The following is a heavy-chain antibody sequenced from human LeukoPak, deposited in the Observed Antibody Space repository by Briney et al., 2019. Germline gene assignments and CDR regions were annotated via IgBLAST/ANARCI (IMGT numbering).Heavy chain of an antibody. CDR1: GFTVNNNH. Sequence: PGGSLRLSCAASGFTVNNNHMSWVRQAPGKGLEWVSLIQSGSTHYADSVKGRFTISRDNSKNTLYLQMNSLRAEDTAVYYCARDRGDTSGWPIIDYWGQGTLVTVPS. CDR2: IQSGST. CDR3: ARDRGDTSGWPIIDY. V-gene: IGHV3-66*01. J-gene: IGHJ4*02. D-gene: IGHD6-19*01.